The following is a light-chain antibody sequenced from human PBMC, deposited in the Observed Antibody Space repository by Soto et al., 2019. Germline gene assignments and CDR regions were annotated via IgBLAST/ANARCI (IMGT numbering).Light chain of an antibody. CDR1: QTVRAW. V-gene: IGKV1-5*03. CDR2: RXA. Sequence: DIHMTQSPSTISGSLGARVTLSXRASQTVRAWVAWYRQKPGXAPKXXXARXATLKRGGPSRLSGSGSVTEFPLTISSVQPEDFANYYCQQYKSDPRTFGGGTKVDI. CDR3: QQYKSDPRT. J-gene: IGKJ4*01.